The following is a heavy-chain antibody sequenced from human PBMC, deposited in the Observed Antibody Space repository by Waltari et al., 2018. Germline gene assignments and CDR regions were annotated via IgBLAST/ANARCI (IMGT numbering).Heavy chain of an antibody. V-gene: IGHV3-7*03. Sequence: EVQLVESGGGLVQPGGSLRLSCATSGFTFSSYYMSWVRQAPGKGREWVANIRQDGGAKYYVDSVRGRFTISRDNAQNSLYLQMNSLRAEDTALYFCARERDGRHFDYWGQGTLVTVSS. D-gene: IGHD4-17*01. CDR3: ARERDGRHFDY. CDR2: IRQDGGAK. J-gene: IGHJ4*02. CDR1: GFTFSSYY.